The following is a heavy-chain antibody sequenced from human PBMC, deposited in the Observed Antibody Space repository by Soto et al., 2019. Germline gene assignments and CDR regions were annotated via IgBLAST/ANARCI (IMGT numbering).Heavy chain of an antibody. CDR3: ARRAEGGSYWFDP. CDR1: GFTFSNYA. CDR2: VWYDGNTK. V-gene: IGHV3-33*01. D-gene: IGHD6-6*01. Sequence: QVQLVESGGGVVQPGMSLRLSCAASGFTFSNYAMHWVRQAPGKGLEWVATVWYDGNTKYYADSVKGRFTISRDKSKNTLYRQMDSLRAENTAVYYCARRAEGGSYWFDPWGQGILVTVSS. J-gene: IGHJ5*02.